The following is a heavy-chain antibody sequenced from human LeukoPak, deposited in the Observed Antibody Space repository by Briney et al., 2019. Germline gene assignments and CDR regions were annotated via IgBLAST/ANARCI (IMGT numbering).Heavy chain of an antibody. CDR3: ASFVGDYVPNYLDY. CDR2: IYYTGNT. J-gene: IGHJ4*02. D-gene: IGHD4-17*01. Sequence: SETLSLTCTVSGGSINNGDYYWSWLRQPPGKGLEWIGSIYYTGNTYYSPSLESRITMSLDTSKNRFSLKLTSVTAADTAVYYCASFVGDYVPNYLDYWGQGTLVTVSS. CDR1: GGSINNGDYY. V-gene: IGHV4-30-4*01.